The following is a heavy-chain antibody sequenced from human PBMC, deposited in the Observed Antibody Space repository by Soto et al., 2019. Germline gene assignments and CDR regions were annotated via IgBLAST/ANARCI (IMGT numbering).Heavy chain of an antibody. Sequence: QVQLQQWGAGLLKPSETLSLTCAVYGGSFSGYYWSWIRQPPGKGLGWIGEINHSGSTNYNPSLKSRVPISVGTTKNQFSLKLSSGTAADTAVYYCAARITMVRGDYWGQGTLVTVSS. CDR3: AARITMVRGDY. D-gene: IGHD3-10*01. CDR2: INHSGST. CDR1: GGSFSGYY. V-gene: IGHV4-34*01. J-gene: IGHJ4*02.